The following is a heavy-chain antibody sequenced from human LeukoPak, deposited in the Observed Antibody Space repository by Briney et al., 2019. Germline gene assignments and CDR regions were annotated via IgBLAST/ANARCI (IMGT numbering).Heavy chain of an antibody. J-gene: IGHJ4*02. D-gene: IGHD6-19*01. Sequence: GGSLRLSCAASVFTFSDYYMSWMRQAPGKGLEGVSYISSSGSTIYYAASVKGRFTISRDNAKNSLYLQMNSLRAEDTAVYYCAREGSGVDYWGQGTLVTVSS. V-gene: IGHV3-11*01. CDR3: AREGSGVDY. CDR1: VFTFSDYY. CDR2: ISSSGSTI.